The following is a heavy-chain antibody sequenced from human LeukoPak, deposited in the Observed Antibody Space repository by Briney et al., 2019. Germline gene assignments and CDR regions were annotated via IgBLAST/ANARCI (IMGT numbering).Heavy chain of an antibody. V-gene: IGHV3-23*01. D-gene: IGHD3-3*01. J-gene: IGHJ4*02. CDR3: AKLLVRYYDFWSGSDYFDY. Sequence: GGSLRLSCAASGLTFSSYAMSWVRQAPGKGLEWVSAISGSGGSTYYADSVKGRFTISRDNSKNTLYLQMNSLRAEDTAVHYCAKLLVRYYDFWSGSDYFDYWGQGTLVTVSS. CDR2: ISGSGGST. CDR1: GLTFSSYA.